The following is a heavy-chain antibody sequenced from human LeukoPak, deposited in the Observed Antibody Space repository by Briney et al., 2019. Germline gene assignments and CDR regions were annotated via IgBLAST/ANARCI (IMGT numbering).Heavy chain of an antibody. CDR2: IYENGGTT. J-gene: IGHJ4*02. D-gene: IGHD5-24*01. CDR1: GFRFSSYA. V-gene: IGHV3-23*01. CDR3: ARDVDMGGSLDY. Sequence: GGSLRLSCVGSGFRFSSYAMSWVRQAPEKGLEWVSGIYENGGTTHYADSVKGRFSISRDNSKNTLYLQMNSLRAEDTAVYYCARDVDMGGSLDYWGQGTLVTVSS.